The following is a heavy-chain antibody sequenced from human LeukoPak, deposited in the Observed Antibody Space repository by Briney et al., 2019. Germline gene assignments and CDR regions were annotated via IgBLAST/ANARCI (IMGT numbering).Heavy chain of an antibody. D-gene: IGHD2-2*01. CDR3: AREGFPPGVLH. Sequence: GGALRLSCEASGFTFSRYWMSWVRQAPGKGPECVANIKPDGSDKYNVDSMKGRFTISRDNAKNSLYLQMNSLRAEDTAVYYCAREGFPPGVLHWGQGTLVTVSS. V-gene: IGHV3-7*01. CDR1: GFTFSRYW. J-gene: IGHJ1*01. CDR2: IKPDGSDK.